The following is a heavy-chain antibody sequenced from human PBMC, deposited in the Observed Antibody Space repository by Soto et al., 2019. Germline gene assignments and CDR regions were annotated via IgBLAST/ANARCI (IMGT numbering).Heavy chain of an antibody. Sequence: PGGSLRLSCAASGFTFSSYAMSWVRQAPGKGLEWVSAISGSGGSTYSADSVKGRFTISRDNSKNTLYLQMNSLRAEDTAVYYCAKDSTSWFGELLIYYYGMDVWGQGTTVTVSS. J-gene: IGHJ6*02. CDR1: GFTFSSYA. V-gene: IGHV3-23*01. D-gene: IGHD3-10*01. CDR3: AKDSTSWFGELLIYYYGMDV. CDR2: ISGSGGST.